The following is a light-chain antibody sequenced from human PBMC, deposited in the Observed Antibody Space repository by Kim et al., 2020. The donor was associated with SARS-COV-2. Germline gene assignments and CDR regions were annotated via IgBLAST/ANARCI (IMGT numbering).Light chain of an antibody. CDR2: GAS. CDR3: QHYNNWPLT. CDR1: QSVGSN. Sequence: VSPGERATLSCRASQSVGSNLAWYQQKPGQAPRLLIYGASTRATGIPARFSGSGSGTEFTLTISSLQSEDFAVYSCQHYNNWPLTFGPGTKVDIK. J-gene: IGKJ3*01. V-gene: IGKV3D-15*01.